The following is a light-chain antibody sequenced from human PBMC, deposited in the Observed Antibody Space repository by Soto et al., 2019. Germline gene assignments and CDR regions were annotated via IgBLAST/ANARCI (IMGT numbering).Light chain of an antibody. CDR1: QSISSW. Sequence: DIQLTQSPSTLSASVGDRVTITCRASQSISSWLAWYQQKPGKAPKFLIYKTSNLESGVPSRFSGSGSGTEFTLTISSLQPADFATDYCQYYNNYCWTFGQGTKVEIK. CDR3: QYYNNYCWT. CDR2: KTS. J-gene: IGKJ1*01. V-gene: IGKV1-5*03.